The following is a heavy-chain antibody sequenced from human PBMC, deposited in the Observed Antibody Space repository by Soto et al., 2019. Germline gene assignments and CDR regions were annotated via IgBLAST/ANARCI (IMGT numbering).Heavy chain of an antibody. D-gene: IGHD6-6*01. J-gene: IGHJ6*02. CDR3: ARDGGRDHVGIAARLRLYYYYYGMDV. CDR2: IIPIFGTA. CDR1: GGTFSSYA. V-gene: IGHV1-69*12. Sequence: QVQLVQSGAEVKKPGSSVKVSCKASGGTFSSYAISWVRQAPGQGLEWMGGIIPIFGTANDAQKFQGRVTITADESTSTAYMELSSLRSEDTAVYYCARDGGRDHVGIAARLRLYYYYYGMDVWGQGTTVTVSS.